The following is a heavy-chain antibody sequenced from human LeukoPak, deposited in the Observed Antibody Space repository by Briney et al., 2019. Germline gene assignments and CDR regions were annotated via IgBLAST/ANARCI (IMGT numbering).Heavy chain of an antibody. Sequence: SETLSLTCTVSGGSISSGGYYWSWIRQHPGKGLEWIGYIYYSGSNYYNPSLKSRFTRSVDTSKNQFSLKLSSVTAADTAVYYCARALMYSSSAIDYWGQGTLVTVSS. V-gene: IGHV4-31*03. D-gene: IGHD6-6*01. CDR3: ARALMYSSSAIDY. J-gene: IGHJ4*02. CDR2: IYYSGSN. CDR1: GGSISSGGYY.